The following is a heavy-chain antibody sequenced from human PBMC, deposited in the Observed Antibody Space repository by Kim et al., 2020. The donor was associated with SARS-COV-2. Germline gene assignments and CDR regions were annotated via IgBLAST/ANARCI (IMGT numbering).Heavy chain of an antibody. CDR2: ITAGGGGSK. J-gene: IGHJ1*01. Sequence: GGSLRLSCAASGFTFNSFAMNWVRQAPGKGLEWVSSITAGGGGSKFYAAAVKGRFTISRDSSRNTLDLQMDSLRAEDTAVYYCAKSPPSGWLFYHWGQGARVSVPS. CDR3: AKSPPSGWLFYH. V-gene: IGHV3-23*01. D-gene: IGHD6-19*01. CDR1: GFTFNSFA.